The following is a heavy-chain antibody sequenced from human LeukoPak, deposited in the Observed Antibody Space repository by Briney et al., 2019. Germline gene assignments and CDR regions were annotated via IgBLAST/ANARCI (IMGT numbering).Heavy chain of an antibody. J-gene: IGHJ4*02. V-gene: IGHV1-69*13. Sequence: SVKVSCKPSGGTFSSYAISWVRQAPGQGLEWMGGIIPIFGTANYAQKFQGRVTITADESTSTAYMELSSLRSEDTAVYYCAREYYYGSGSYLNWGQGTLVTVSS. CDR2: IIPIFGTA. CDR1: GGTFSSYA. CDR3: AREYYYGSGSYLN. D-gene: IGHD3-10*01.